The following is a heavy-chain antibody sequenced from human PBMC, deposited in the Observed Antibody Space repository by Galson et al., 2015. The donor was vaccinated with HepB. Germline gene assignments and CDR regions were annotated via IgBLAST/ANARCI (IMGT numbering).Heavy chain of an antibody. CDR2: ISSNGGST. Sequence: SLRLSCAASGFTFSSYAMHWVRQAPGKGLEYVSAISSNGGSTYYADSVKGRFTISRDNSKNTLYLQMSSLRAEDTAVYYCVKDKRSPSLSMVREPFDYWGQGTLVTVSS. D-gene: IGHD3-10*01. V-gene: IGHV3-64D*06. J-gene: IGHJ4*02. CDR3: VKDKRSPSLSMVREPFDY. CDR1: GFTFSSYA.